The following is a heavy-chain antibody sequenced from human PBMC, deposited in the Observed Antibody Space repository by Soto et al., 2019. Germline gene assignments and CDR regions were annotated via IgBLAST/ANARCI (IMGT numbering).Heavy chain of an antibody. CDR2: IYSGGST. Sequence: EVQLVESGGGLVQPGGSLRLSCAASGVTVSSNYMSWVRKAPGKGLEWVSVIYSGGSTYYADSVKGRFTISRDNSKNTLYLQMNSLRAEDKAVYYCARHGYNYGGGYFDYWGQGALVTVSS. CDR1: GVTVSSNY. CDR3: ARHGYNYGGGYFDY. J-gene: IGHJ4*02. V-gene: IGHV3-66*04. D-gene: IGHD5-18*01.